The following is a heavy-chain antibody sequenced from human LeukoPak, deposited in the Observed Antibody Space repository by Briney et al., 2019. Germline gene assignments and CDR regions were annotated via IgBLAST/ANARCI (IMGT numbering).Heavy chain of an antibody. V-gene: IGHV3-23*01. D-gene: IGHD4-23*01. CDR3: PKPLLTPGN. CDR1: GFIFANYA. CDR2: ISASGADT. J-gene: IGHJ4*02. Sequence: GGSLRLSCTTSGFIFANYAMAWVRQSPGKGLEWVSTISASGADTYYADSVRGRFTISRDNSGHVLYLQLNRLRVDDTAFYYCPKPLLTPGNWGPGILVTVSS.